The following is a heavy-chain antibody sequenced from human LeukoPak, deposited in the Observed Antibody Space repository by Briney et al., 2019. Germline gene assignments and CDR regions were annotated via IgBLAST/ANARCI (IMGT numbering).Heavy chain of an antibody. CDR1: GGSISSGTYY. CDR2: IYYSGNT. Sequence: SQTLSLTCTVSGGSISSGTYYWSWIRQHPEKGLEWIGHIYYSGNTYYNPSLKSRVTISEDTSKNQFSLSLSSVTGADTAVYYCARGLGELATGPDSWGQGTPVTVSS. D-gene: IGHD3-16*01. V-gene: IGHV4-31*03. J-gene: IGHJ4*02. CDR3: ARGLGELATGPDS.